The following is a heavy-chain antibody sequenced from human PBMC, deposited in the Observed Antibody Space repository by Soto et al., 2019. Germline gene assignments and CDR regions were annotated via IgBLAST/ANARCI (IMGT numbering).Heavy chain of an antibody. J-gene: IGHJ5*02. D-gene: IGHD3-16*01. V-gene: IGHV4-34*01. Sequence: QVQLQQWGAGLLKPSETLSLTCAVYGGFLSESYWTWIRQPPGKGPAWIGEINHVGGTNYNPSLKSRVTMSVDTSQNQVSLRLISVTAADTAMYFCVRIRYQLPSSVLWLDPWGQGTPVTVSS. CDR2: INHVGGT. CDR1: GGFLSESY. CDR3: VRIRYQLPSSVLWLDP.